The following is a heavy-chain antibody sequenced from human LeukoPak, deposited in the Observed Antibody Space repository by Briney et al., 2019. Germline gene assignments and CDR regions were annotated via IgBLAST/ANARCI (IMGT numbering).Heavy chain of an antibody. D-gene: IGHD3-3*01. CDR2: IWYDGSSK. CDR1: GFTFSSYG. Sequence: GGSLRLSCAASGFTFSSYGIHWVRQAPGKGLEWVALIWYDGSSKYYADSVKGRFTISRDNSKNTLYLQMNSLRAEDTAVYYCVRDRSYDFWSGYYTPDYWGQGTLVTVSS. CDR3: VRDRSYDFWSGYYTPDY. J-gene: IGHJ4*02. V-gene: IGHV3-33*01.